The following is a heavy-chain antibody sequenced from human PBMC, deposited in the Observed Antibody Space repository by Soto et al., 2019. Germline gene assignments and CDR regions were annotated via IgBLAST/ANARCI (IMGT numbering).Heavy chain of an antibody. J-gene: IGHJ6*02. CDR3: ARAEGTGTGYYYYGMDV. V-gene: IGHV3-30-3*01. CDR1: GFTFSSYA. Sequence: GGSLRLSCAASGFTFSSYAMHWVRQAPGKGLEWVAVISYDGSNKYYADSVKGRFTIPRDNSKNTLYLQMNSLRAEDTAVYYCARAEGTGTGYYYYGMDVWGQGTTVTVSS. D-gene: IGHD3-9*01. CDR2: ISYDGSNK.